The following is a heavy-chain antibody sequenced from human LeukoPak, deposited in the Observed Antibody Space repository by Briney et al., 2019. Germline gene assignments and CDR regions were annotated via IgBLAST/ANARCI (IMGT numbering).Heavy chain of an antibody. CDR1: GYTFTSYG. D-gene: IGHD3-3*01. J-gene: IGHJ3*02. CDR3: ARDRVYDFWSGYYKEDAFDI. V-gene: IGHV1-18*01. Sequence: ASVKVSCKASGYTFTSYGIIWVRQAPGQGLEWMGWISAYNGNTNYAQKLQGRVTMTTDTSTSTAYMELRSLRSDDTAVYYCARDRVYDFWSGYYKEDAFDIWGQGTMVTVSS. CDR2: ISAYNGNT.